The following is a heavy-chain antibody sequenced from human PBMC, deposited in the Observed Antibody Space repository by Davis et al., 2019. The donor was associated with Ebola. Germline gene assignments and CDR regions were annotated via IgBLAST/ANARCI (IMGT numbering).Heavy chain of an antibody. Sequence: GESLKTSCAASGITFSRYSMNWVRQAPGKGLEWVAFISSGSFTIHYADSVKGRFTISRDNAKNSLFLQMNSLRDEDTAVYYCARWSILGQWGQGTLVTVSS. CDR1: GITFSRYS. V-gene: IGHV3-48*02. CDR3: ARWSILGQ. CDR2: ISSGSFTI. J-gene: IGHJ4*02. D-gene: IGHD3-3*01.